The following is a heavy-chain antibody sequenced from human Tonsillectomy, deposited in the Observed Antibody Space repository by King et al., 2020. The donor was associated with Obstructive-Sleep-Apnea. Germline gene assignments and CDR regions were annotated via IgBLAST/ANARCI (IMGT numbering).Heavy chain of an antibody. V-gene: IGHV3-13*01. J-gene: IGHJ2*01. CDR2: IGTAGDT. D-gene: IGHD4-17*01. CDR1: GFTFSSYD. Sequence: VQLVESGGGLVQPGGSLRLSCAASGFTFSSYDMHWVRQATGKGLEWVSAIGTAGDTYYPGSVKGRFTISRENAKNSLYLQMNSLRAGDTAVYYCARVADYGDCWYFDLWGRGTLVTVSS. CDR3: ARVADYGDCWYFDL.